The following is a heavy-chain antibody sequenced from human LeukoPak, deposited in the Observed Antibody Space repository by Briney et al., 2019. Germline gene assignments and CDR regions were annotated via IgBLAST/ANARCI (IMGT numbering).Heavy chain of an antibody. Sequence: PSGTLSLTCAVYGGSFSGYYWSWIRQPPGKGLEWIGEINHSGSTNYNPSLKSRVTISVDTSKNQFSLKLSSVTAADTAVYYCARGRNRITMVRGVIDYWGQGTLATVSS. J-gene: IGHJ4*02. CDR3: ARGRNRITMVRGVIDY. D-gene: IGHD3-10*01. V-gene: IGHV4-34*01. CDR2: INHSGST. CDR1: GGSFSGYY.